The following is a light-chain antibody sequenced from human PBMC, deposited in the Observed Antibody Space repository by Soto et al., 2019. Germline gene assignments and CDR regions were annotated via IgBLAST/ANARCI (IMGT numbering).Light chain of an antibody. J-gene: IGLJ3*02. V-gene: IGLV2-8*01. CDR2: EVT. CDR1: SSDVGAYKY. Sequence: QSALTQPPSASGSPGQSVTSSCTGTSSDVGAYKYVSWYQQYPGKAPKLMIYEVTKRPSGVPDRFSGSKSGNTPYVTVYGLHAEDYAAYYCTSYVGKDIWVFGGGTKVTAL. CDR3: TSYVGKDIWV.